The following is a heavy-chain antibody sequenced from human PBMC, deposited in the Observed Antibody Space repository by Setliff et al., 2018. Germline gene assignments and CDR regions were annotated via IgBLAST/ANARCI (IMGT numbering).Heavy chain of an antibody. CDR3: FGAGTCSY. V-gene: IGHV3-7*01. D-gene: IGHD3-10*01. Sequence: LRLSCGASGFTYKNDWVSWVRQAPGKGLEWLASINPDGSEKYYVDSAKGRFTISRDNARNSLSLQMNSLRTEDTAVYYCFGAGTCSYWGQGTLVTVSS. CDR1: GFTYKNDW. J-gene: IGHJ4*02. CDR2: INPDGSEK.